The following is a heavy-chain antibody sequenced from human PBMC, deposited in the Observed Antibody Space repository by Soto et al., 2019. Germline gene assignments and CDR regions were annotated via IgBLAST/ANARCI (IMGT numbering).Heavy chain of an antibody. CDR2: IYYTGRT. Sequence: SETLSLTCTVSGDSISSDDHYWTWIRQPPGKGLEWIGYIYYTGRTSYNPSLRSRISMSVDTSKNHFSLELSSVSAADTAVYYCARDRSNSPDYFDFWGQGTLVTVSS. V-gene: IGHV4-30-4*01. J-gene: IGHJ4*02. CDR3: ARDRSNSPDYFDF. D-gene: IGHD6-6*01. CDR1: GDSISSDDHY.